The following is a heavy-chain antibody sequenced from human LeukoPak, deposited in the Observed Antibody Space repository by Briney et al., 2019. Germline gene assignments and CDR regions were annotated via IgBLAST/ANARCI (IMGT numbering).Heavy chain of an antibody. CDR3: ARFVEAHTYYFDY. J-gene: IGHJ4*02. Sequence: GGSLRLSCAASGFTFTSYTMNWVRQAPGKGLEWVSSINPTSGYIYYSDSVKGRFTISRDNTKKSFYLQMNSLRAEDTAVYYCARFVEAHTYYFDYWGQGTLVAVSS. D-gene: IGHD3-10*01. CDR1: GFTFTSYT. CDR2: INPTSGYI. V-gene: IGHV3-21*01.